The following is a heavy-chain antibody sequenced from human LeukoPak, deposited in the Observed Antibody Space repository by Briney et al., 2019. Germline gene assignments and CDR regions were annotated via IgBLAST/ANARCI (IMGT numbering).Heavy chain of an antibody. Sequence: PGGSLRLSCAASGFTFSSYDMHWVRQATGKGLEWVSAIGTAGDTYYPGSVKGRFTISREKAKNSLYLQMNSLRAGDTAVYYCARGGSGWSENPNDAFDIWGQGTMVTVSS. J-gene: IGHJ3*02. CDR1: GFTFSSYD. CDR2: IGTAGDT. CDR3: ARGGSGWSENPNDAFDI. D-gene: IGHD6-19*01. V-gene: IGHV3-13*01.